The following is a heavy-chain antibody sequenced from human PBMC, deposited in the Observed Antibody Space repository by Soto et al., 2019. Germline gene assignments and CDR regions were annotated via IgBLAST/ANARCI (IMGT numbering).Heavy chain of an antibody. J-gene: IGHJ4*02. Sequence: GGSLRLSCAASGFTFSSYAMHWVRQAPGKGLEWVAVISYDGSNKYYAASVKGRFTISRDNSKNTLYLQMNSLRAEDTAVYYCAREQPIVVVPAAIPGAFDYWGQGTLVTVSS. CDR3: AREQPIVVVPAAIPGAFDY. V-gene: IGHV3-30-3*01. CDR1: GFTFSSYA. CDR2: ISYDGSNK. D-gene: IGHD2-2*01.